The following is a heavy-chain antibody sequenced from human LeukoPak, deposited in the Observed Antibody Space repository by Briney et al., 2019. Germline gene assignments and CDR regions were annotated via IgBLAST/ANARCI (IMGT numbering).Heavy chain of an antibody. CDR2: IYYSGST. Sequence: SETLSLTCTVSGGSISSSSYYRGWIRQPPGKGLEWIGNIYYSGSTYYNPSLKSRVTMSVDTSKNQFSLKLSSVTAADTAVYYCARIVYYDYVWGSYRYGYYFDYWGQGTLVTVSS. CDR3: ARIVYYDYVWGSYRYGYYFDY. J-gene: IGHJ4*02. CDR1: GGSISSSSYY. D-gene: IGHD3-16*02. V-gene: IGHV4-39*07.